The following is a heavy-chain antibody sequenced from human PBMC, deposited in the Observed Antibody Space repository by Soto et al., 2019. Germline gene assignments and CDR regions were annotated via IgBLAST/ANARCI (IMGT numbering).Heavy chain of an antibody. CDR1: GFTFSNAW. D-gene: IGHD4-4*01. CDR3: ARGPHYSNLDY. Sequence: GGSLRLSCAASGFTFSNAWMSWVRQAPGKGLEWVSYISSSSSTIYYADSVKGRFTISRDNSKNTLYLQMNSLRAEDTAVYYCARGPHYSNLDYWGQGTLVTVSS. J-gene: IGHJ4*02. V-gene: IGHV3-48*01. CDR2: ISSSSSTI.